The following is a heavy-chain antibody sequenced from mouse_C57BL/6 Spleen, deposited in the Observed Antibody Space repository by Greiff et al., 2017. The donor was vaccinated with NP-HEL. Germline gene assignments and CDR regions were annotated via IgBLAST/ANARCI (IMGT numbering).Heavy chain of an antibody. CDR2: INPSSGYT. CDR3: PTTVEGWYFDV. D-gene: IGHD1-1*01. Sequence: VQLQQSGAELAKPGASVKLSCKASGYTFTSYWMHWVKQRPGQGLEWIGYINPSSGYTKYNQKFKDKATLTADKSSSTAYMQLSSLTYEDSAVYYCPTTVEGWYFDVWGTGTTVTVSS. V-gene: IGHV1-7*01. CDR1: GYTFTSYW. J-gene: IGHJ1*03.